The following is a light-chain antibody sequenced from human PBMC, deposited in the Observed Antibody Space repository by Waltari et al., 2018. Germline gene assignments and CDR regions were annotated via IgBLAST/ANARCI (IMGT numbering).Light chain of an antibody. CDR3: NSYAGSNNLGV. CDR1: SSDVGGYNY. J-gene: IGLJ3*02. Sequence: QSALTQPPSASGSPGQSVTISCTGTSSDVGGYNYVSWYQQHPGKAPKLLIYGVDKRPSGVPARCSGSKSGNTASLTVSGLQAEDEADYYCNSYAGSNNLGVFGGGTKLTVL. V-gene: IGLV2-8*01. CDR2: GVD.